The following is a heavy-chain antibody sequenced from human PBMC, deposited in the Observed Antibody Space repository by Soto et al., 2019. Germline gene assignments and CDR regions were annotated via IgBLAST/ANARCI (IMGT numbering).Heavy chain of an antibody. Sequence: GGSLRLSCAASGFTFSSYGMHWVRQAPGKGLEWVAVISYDGSNKYYADSVKGRFTISRDNSKNTLYLQMNSLRAEDTAVYYCAKEIQIFGVPSEYYYGMDVWGQGTTVTVSS. CDR2: ISYDGSNK. D-gene: IGHD3-3*01. J-gene: IGHJ6*02. CDR3: AKEIQIFGVPSEYYYGMDV. CDR1: GFTFSSYG. V-gene: IGHV3-30*18.